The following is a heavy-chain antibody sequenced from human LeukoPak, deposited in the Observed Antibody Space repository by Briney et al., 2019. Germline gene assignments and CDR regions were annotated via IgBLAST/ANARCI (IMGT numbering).Heavy chain of an antibody. Sequence: GGSLRLSCVASGFAFRNYGMHWIRQAPGKGLEWVAVIWNDGKRKYYADSVKGRAAISRDNSEKTMYLQLDRLRAEDTAVYYCARDWYYYDTNGFYFDYWGQGTLVIVSS. J-gene: IGHJ4*02. CDR2: IWNDGKRK. D-gene: IGHD3-22*01. V-gene: IGHV3-33*01. CDR1: GFAFRNYG. CDR3: ARDWYYYDTNGFYFDY.